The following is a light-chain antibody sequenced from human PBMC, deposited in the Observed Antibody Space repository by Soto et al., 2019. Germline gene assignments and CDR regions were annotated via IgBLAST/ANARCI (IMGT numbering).Light chain of an antibody. V-gene: IGLV2-8*01. CDR3: SSYAGTHIV. Sequence: QSALTQPPSASGSPGQSVTISCTGTSSDVGGYNYVSWYQQHPGKAPKLMIYDVSQRHSGVPDRFSGSKSGNTASLTVSGIQDEDEADYYCSSYAGTHIVFGTGTKLTVL. CDR2: DVS. CDR1: SSDVGGYNY. J-gene: IGLJ1*01.